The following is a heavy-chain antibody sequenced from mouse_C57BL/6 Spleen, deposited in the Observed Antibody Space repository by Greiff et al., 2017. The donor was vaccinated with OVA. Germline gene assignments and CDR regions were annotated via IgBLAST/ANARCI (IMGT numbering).Heavy chain of an antibody. V-gene: IGHV1-22*01. CDR3: ARNARLNWDEGYYAMDY. D-gene: IGHD4-1*01. Sequence: VRLQQSGPELVKPGASVKMSCKASGYTFTDYNMHWVKQSHGKSLEWIGYINPNNGGTSYNQKFKGKATLTVNKSSSTAYMELRSLTSEDSAVYYCARNARLNWDEGYYAMDYWGQGTSVTVSS. J-gene: IGHJ4*01. CDR1: GYTFTDYN. CDR2: INPNNGGT.